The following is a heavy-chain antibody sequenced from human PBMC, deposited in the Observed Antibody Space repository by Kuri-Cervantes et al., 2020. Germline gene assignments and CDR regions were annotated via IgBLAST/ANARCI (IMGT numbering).Heavy chain of an antibody. V-gene: IGHV3-13*01. CDR2: IGTAGDT. CDR1: GFTFSSYD. J-gene: IGHJ4*02. CDR3: ARGSYYYDSSGYYDYFDY. D-gene: IGHD3-22*01. Sequence: GESLKISCAASGFTFSSYDMHWVRQATGKGLEWVSAIGTAGDTYYPGSVKGRFTISRENAKNSLYLQMNSLRAGDTAVYYCARGSYYYDSSGYYDYFDYWGQGTLVTVSS.